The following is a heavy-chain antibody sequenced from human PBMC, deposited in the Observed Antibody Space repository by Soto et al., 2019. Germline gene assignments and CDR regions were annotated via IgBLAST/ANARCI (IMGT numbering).Heavy chain of an antibody. D-gene: IGHD6-19*01. Sequence: EVQLLESGGGLVQPGGSLRLSCAASGFTFSSYAMNWVRQAPGKGLEWVSAISGSGGSIYYADSVKGRFIISRDNSKNMLFLQTNSLRAEDTTVYYCSKTTTARIAVAPRGLFDYWGQGTLVTVSS. J-gene: IGHJ4*02. V-gene: IGHV3-23*01. CDR3: SKTTTARIAVAPRGLFDY. CDR2: ISGSGGSI. CDR1: GFTFSSYA.